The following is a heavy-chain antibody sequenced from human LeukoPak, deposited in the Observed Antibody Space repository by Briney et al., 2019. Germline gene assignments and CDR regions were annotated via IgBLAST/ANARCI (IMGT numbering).Heavy chain of an antibody. CDR1: GGSISSYY. CDR2: IYYSGST. Sequence: PSETLSLTCTVSGGSISSYYWSWIRKPPGKGLEWIGYIYYSGSTNYNPSPKSRVTISVDTSKNQFSLKLSSVTAADTAVYYCAARPPLRGWFDPWGQGTLVTVSS. J-gene: IGHJ5*02. CDR3: AARPPLRGWFDP. V-gene: IGHV4-59*01.